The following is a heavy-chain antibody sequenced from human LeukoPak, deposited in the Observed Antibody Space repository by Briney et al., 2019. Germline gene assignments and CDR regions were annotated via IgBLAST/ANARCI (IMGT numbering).Heavy chain of an antibody. CDR2: INPNSGGT. D-gene: IGHD5-12*01. Sequence: ASVKVSCKASGYTYTVYYMHWVRQAPGQGLEWMGWINPNSGGTNYAQKFQGRVTMTRDTSISTAYMELSRLRSDDTAVYYCARDSLYSGYDSGDFDYWGQGTLVTVSS. V-gene: IGHV1-2*02. J-gene: IGHJ4*02. CDR1: GYTYTVYY. CDR3: ARDSLYSGYDSGDFDY.